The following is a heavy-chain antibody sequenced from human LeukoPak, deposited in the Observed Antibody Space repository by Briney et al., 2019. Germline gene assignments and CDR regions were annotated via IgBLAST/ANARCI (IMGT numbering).Heavy chain of an antibody. CDR3: ARGYYGWAFDI. V-gene: IGHV4-34*01. CDR2: INHSGST. J-gene: IGHJ3*02. D-gene: IGHD3-10*01. Sequence: SETPSLTCAVYGGSFSGYYWSWIRQPPGKGLEWIGEINHSGSTNYNPSLKSRVTISVDTSKNQFSLKLSSVTAADTAVYYCARGYYGWAFDIWGQGTMVTVSS. CDR1: GGSFSGYY.